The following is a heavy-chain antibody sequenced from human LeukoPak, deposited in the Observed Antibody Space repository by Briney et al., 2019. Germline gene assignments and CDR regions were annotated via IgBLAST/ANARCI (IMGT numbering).Heavy chain of an antibody. CDR3: AKVTYGSGTYGAFDY. J-gene: IGHJ4*02. CDR1: GFTFSSYD. D-gene: IGHD3-10*01. CDR2: ISYDGSNK. Sequence: GGSLRLSCAASGFTFSSYDMHWVRQAPGKGLEWVAVISYDGSNKYYADSVKGRVTISRDNSKNTLYLQMNSLRAEDTAVYYCAKVTYGSGTYGAFDYWGQGTLVTVSS. V-gene: IGHV3-30*18.